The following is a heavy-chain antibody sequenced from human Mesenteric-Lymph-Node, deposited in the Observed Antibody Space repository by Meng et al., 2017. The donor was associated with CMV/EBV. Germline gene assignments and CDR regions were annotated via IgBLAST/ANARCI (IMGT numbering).Heavy chain of an antibody. CDR2: ISGSGTT. Sequence: GESLKISRAASGFTFSNYPMSWDRQAPGKGLEWVSGISGSGTTYYADSVKGRFTNSRDNSKNPLFLQLKSLRAEDTAVYYWAKSDVVGRHTGTYYLFDYWGQGTLVTVSS. D-gene: IGHD1-26*01. J-gene: IGHJ4*02. V-gene: IGHV3-23*01. CDR3: AKSDVVGRHTGTYYLFDY. CDR1: GFTFSNYP.